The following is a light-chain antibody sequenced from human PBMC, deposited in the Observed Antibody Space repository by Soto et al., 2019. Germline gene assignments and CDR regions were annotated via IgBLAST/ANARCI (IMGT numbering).Light chain of an antibody. CDR3: QQLRSFPLT. V-gene: IGKV1-9*01. CDR1: QGIRSY. J-gene: IGKJ4*01. Sequence: DIQLTQSPSFLSASVGDRVTITCRASQGIRSYLAWYQQKPGKVPKLLIYAASTLQSGVPSRFSGSGSGTEFTLTISSLQPEDFATYYCQQLRSFPLTFGGGTKVEIK. CDR2: AAS.